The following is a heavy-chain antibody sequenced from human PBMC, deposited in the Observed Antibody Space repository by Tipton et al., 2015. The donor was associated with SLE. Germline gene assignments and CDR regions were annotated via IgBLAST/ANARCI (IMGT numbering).Heavy chain of an antibody. CDR3: ARGYYFDY. V-gene: IGHV4-39*07. CDR2: VYYSGST. J-gene: IGHJ4*02. CDR1: GGSLSSSSFY. Sequence: LRLSCTVSGGSLSSSSFYWGWVLQPPGKVLEWIGSVYYSGSTYYHPALKSRVTISVDTSKNQFSLKPSSVTAADTAVYYCARGYYFDYWGQGTLVTVSS.